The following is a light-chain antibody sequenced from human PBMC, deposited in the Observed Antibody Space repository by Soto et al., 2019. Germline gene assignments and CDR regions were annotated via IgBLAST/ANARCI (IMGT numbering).Light chain of an antibody. CDR3: PQDNTCPPYT. Sequence: EIETTLSPATLSVSPGERGTLYCKAIQRISSNLAWYQQIPGQPPRLLIYAASTMASGIPASISGSGSGTVFTRTISGLQSQDFALDCGPQDNTCPPYTFCQGT. V-gene: IGKV3-15*01. CDR2: AAS. CDR1: QRISSN. J-gene: IGKJ2*01.